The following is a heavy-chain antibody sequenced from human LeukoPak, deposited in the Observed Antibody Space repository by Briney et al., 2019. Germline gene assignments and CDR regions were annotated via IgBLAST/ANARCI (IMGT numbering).Heavy chain of an antibody. D-gene: IGHD2-2*01. CDR1: GYTFTGYY. J-gene: IGHJ3*02. Sequence: ASVKVSCKASGYTFTGYYMHWVRQAPGQGLEWMGWINPNSGATNYAQKFQGRVTMTRDTSISTAYMELSRLRSDDTAVYYCARVLVPAATDDAFDIWGQGTMVTVSS. V-gene: IGHV1-2*02. CDR2: INPNSGAT. CDR3: ARVLVPAATDDAFDI.